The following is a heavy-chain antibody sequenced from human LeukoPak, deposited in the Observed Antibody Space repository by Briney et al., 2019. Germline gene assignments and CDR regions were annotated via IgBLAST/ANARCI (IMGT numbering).Heavy chain of an antibody. CDR2: IYYSGST. Sequence: KASETLSFTCTVSGGSISSGDYYWRWIRQPPGMGLEWIGYIYYSGSTYYNPSLKSRVTISVDTSKNQFSLKLSSVTAADTAVYYCARERYLWFGELIYYYGMDVWGKGTTVTVSS. D-gene: IGHD3-10*01. J-gene: IGHJ6*04. CDR3: ARERYLWFGELIYYYGMDV. V-gene: IGHV4-30-4*01. CDR1: GGSISSGDYY.